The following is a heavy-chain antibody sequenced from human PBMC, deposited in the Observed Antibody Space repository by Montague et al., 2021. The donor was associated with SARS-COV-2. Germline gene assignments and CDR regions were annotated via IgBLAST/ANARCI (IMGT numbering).Heavy chain of an antibody. CDR2: VLYNKGT. V-gene: IGHV4-59*08. Sequence: SETLSLTCTVSGVSVTDYYWSWIRQPPGKGLEWVGDVLYNKGTNFNPSLKIRVAISVDTSKNQFSLRLTSVTAADTAFYYCVRLPHYDGLNGPPDFWDQGTLVTVSS. D-gene: IGHD3-16*01. J-gene: IGHJ4*02. CDR3: VRLPHYDGLNGPPDF. CDR1: GVSVTDYY.